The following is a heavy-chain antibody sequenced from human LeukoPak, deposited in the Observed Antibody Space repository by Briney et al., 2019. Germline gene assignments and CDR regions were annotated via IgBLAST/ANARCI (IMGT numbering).Heavy chain of an antibody. Sequence: SETLSLTCTVSGGSISSYFLSWIRQPARKGLEWIGRIHSGTTTYNPSLKSRVTMSLDTSKNQVSLTLRSVTSADTALYYCTRDSGTTGEVKFDPWGQGTLVTVSS. J-gene: IGHJ5*02. CDR2: IHSGTT. D-gene: IGHD4-17*01. CDR3: TRDSGTTGEVKFDP. CDR1: GGSISSYF. V-gene: IGHV4-4*07.